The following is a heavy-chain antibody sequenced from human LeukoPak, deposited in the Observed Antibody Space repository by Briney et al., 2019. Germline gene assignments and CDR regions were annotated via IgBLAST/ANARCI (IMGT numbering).Heavy chain of an antibody. D-gene: IGHD6-13*01. CDR2: INSYGSST. CDR3: AKAAVSSSWYYFDS. J-gene: IGHJ4*02. V-gene: IGHV3-74*01. CDR1: GFTFSSYW. Sequence: GGSLRLSCAASGFTFSSYWMHWVRQAPGKGLVWVSRINSYGSSTSYADSEKGRFTISRDNAKNTLYLQMNSLRAEDTAVYYCAKAAVSSSWYYFDSWGQGTLVTVSS.